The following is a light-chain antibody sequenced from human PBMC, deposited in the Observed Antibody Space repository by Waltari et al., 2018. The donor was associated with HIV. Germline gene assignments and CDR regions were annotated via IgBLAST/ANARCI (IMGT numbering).Light chain of an antibody. CDR3: QKYDSAPLT. CDR1: QDISNS. V-gene: IGKV1-27*01. J-gene: IGKJ4*01. CDR2: DVS. Sequence: DIQVTQSPSSQSASVGDIVTMTCRSSQDISNSLAWYQLQQGKAPKLLIYDVSQLQSGVPSRFRGSGSGTSFTLTISSLQPEDVASYFCQKYDSAPLTFGGGTKVDLK.